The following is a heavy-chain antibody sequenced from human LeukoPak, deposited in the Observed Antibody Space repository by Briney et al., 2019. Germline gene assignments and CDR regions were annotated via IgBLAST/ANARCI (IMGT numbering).Heavy chain of an antibody. D-gene: IGHD1-7*01. CDR3: AHFLREWKYRPGGYYYYYYMDV. CDR1: GFSLSTSGVG. V-gene: IGHV2-5*02. Sequence: SGPTLVNPTQTLTLTCTFSGFSLSTSGVGVGWIRQPPGKALEWLALIYWDDDKRYSPSLKSRLTITKDTSKNQVVLTMTNMDPVDRATYYCAHFLREWKYRPGGYYYYYYMDVWGKGTTVTVSS. J-gene: IGHJ6*03. CDR2: IYWDDDK.